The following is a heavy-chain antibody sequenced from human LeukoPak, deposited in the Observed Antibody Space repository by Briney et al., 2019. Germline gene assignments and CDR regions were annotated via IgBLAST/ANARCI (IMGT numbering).Heavy chain of an antibody. J-gene: IGHJ4*02. D-gene: IGHD3-10*01. CDR2: ISSSSSYI. CDR1: GFTFSSYS. Sequence: GGSLRLSCAASGFTFSSYSMNWVRQVPGKGLEWVSSISSSSSYIYYADSVKGRFTISRDNAKNSLYLQMSSLRAEDTAVYYCARGSSGSGSYSFDYWGQGTLVTVSS. V-gene: IGHV3-21*01. CDR3: ARGSSGSGSYSFDY.